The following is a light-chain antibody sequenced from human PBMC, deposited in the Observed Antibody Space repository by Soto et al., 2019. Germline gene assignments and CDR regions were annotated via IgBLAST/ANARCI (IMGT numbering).Light chain of an antibody. CDR1: EGIRND. CDR2: AAS. V-gene: IGKV1-17*01. Sequence: DIQMTQSPSSLSASVGDRVTITCRASEGIRNDLGWYQQKPGKAPKRLIFAASSLQSGVPSRFSGSGSGTDLTITITRLEPEDFEVYVCLRYSSSQWTFGQGTKVDIK. J-gene: IGKJ1*01. CDR3: LRYSSSQWT.